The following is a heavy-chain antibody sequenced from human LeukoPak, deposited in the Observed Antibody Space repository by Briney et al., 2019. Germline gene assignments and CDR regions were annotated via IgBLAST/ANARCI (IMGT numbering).Heavy chain of an antibody. J-gene: IGHJ2*01. CDR1: GGTFSIYA. CDR2: MIPILGIA. V-gene: IGHV1-69*04. CDR3: ARAVTTGYFDL. Sequence: SVTVSFTATGGTFSIYAIGWVRRAPGQGLERMGRMIPILGIANYAQKFQGRVTITADKSTSTAYMELSSLRSEDTALYYCARAVTTGYFDLWGRGTLVTVSS. D-gene: IGHD4-17*01.